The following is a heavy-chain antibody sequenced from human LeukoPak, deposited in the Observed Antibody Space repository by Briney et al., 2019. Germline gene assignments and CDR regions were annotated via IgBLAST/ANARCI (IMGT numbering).Heavy chain of an antibody. J-gene: IGHJ2*01. CDR3: ARAYYDSSGPWYFDL. V-gene: IGHV4-30-4*08. CDR1: GGSLSSCDYY. CDR2: IYYSGST. D-gene: IGHD3-22*01. Sequence: SQTLSLTCTVSGGSLSSCDYYWSWIRQPPGKALECSRYIYYSGSTYYNPYLKSRVTISVDTSKNQFSLKLSSVTAADTAVYYCARAYYDSSGPWYFDLWGRGTLVTVSS.